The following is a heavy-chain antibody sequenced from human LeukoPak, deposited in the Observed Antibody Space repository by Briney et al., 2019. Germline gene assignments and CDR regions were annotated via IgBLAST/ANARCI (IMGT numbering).Heavy chain of an antibody. Sequence: SETLSLTCAVYGGSFSGYYWSWIRQPPGKGLEWIGEINHSGSTNYNPSLKSRVTISVDTSKNQFSLKLSSVTAADTAVYYCAGGPTLIDYWGQGTLVTVSS. CDR1: GGSFSGYY. V-gene: IGHV4-34*01. CDR3: AGGPTLIDY. CDR2: INHSGST. J-gene: IGHJ4*02.